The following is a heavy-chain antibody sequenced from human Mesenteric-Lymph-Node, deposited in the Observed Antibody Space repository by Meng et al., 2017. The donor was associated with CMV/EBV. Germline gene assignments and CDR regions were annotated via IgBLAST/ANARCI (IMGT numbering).Heavy chain of an antibody. Sequence: GGSLRLSCAASGFTFSSYAMSWVRQAPGKGLEWVSVIYSGGSSTYYADSVKGRFTISRDNSKNTLYLQMNSLRDEDTAVYYCARVGGIGGRDEGYDYWGQGTLVTVSS. CDR2: IYSGGSST. V-gene: IGHV3-23*03. CDR1: GFTFSSYA. CDR3: ARVGGIGGRDEGYDY. D-gene: IGHD1-20*01. J-gene: IGHJ4*02.